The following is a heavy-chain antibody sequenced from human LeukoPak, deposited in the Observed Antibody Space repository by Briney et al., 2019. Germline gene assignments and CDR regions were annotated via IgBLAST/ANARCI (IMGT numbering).Heavy chain of an antibody. CDR2: INHSGST. CDR3: ARGLTYSYGLYYYYYYGMDV. D-gene: IGHD5-18*01. Sequence: SETLSLTCAVYGGSFSGYYWSWIRQPPGKGLEWIGEINHSGSTNYNPSLKSRVTMSVDTSKNQFSLKLSSVTAADTAVYYCARGLTYSYGLYYYYYYGMDVWGQGTTVTVSS. V-gene: IGHV4-34*01. CDR1: GGSFSGYY. J-gene: IGHJ6*02.